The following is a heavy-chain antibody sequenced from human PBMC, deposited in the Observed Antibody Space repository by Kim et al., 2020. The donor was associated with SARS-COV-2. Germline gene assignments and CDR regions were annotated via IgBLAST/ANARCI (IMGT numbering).Heavy chain of an antibody. CDR1: GYTFTGYY. D-gene: IGHD3-3*01. CDR3: ARAWTY. V-gene: IGHV1-2*02. J-gene: IGHJ4*01. CDR2: INPNSGGT. Sequence: ASVKVSCKASGYTFTGYYMHWVRQAPGQGLEWMGWINPNSGGTNYAQEFPGRVTITWDTSISTAYMELSSLESDDTAVYYCARAWTYCGHGTPVPGSS.